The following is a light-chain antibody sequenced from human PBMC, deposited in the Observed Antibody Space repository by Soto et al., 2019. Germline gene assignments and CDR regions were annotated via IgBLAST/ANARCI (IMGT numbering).Light chain of an antibody. V-gene: IGLV2-14*01. J-gene: IGLJ2*01. Sequence: QSALTQPASVSGSPGQSITISCTGTSSDVGGYNYVSWYQQHPGKAPKLMIYDVSSRPSGVSNRFSGSKSGNTASLTISGLQAEDEADYYCSSYTSSSVVFGGGTKVTV. CDR1: SSDVGGYNY. CDR3: SSYTSSSVV. CDR2: DVS.